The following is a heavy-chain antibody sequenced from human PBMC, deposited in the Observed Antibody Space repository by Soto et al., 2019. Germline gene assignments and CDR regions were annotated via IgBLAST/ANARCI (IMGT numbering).Heavy chain of an antibody. CDR1: WFSLITSGVG. CDR2: IYWDDDK. CDR3: AHSEGDYIWGSYRYGN. J-gene: IGHJ4*02. D-gene: IGHD3-16*02. Sequence: QITLKESGPTLVKPTQTLTLTCTFSWFSLITSGVGVGWIRQPPGKALEWLALIYWDDDKSYSPSLKSRLTIAKDTTKNQVVLTMTNMDPVDTATYYCAHSEGDYIWGSYRYGNWGQGTLVTVSS. V-gene: IGHV2-5*02.